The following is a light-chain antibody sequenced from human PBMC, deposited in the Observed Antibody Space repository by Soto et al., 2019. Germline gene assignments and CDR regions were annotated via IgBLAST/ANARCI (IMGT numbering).Light chain of an antibody. V-gene: IGKV3-11*01. CDR2: DAS. J-gene: IGKJ4*01. CDR1: QSVSRY. Sequence: EIVLTQSPSTLSWSPGERATLSCRASQSVSRYLAWYQQRPGQAPRLLIYDASNRATGVPARFSGSGSGTDFTLTISSLEPEDFAVYYCQQRTNWPLTFGGGTKVDIK. CDR3: QQRTNWPLT.